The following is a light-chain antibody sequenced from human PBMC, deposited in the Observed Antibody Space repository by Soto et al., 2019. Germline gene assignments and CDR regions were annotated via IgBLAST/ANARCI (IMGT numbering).Light chain of an antibody. CDR3: QQDYNSWT. J-gene: IGKJ1*01. CDR2: GAS. V-gene: IGKV3D-7*01. CDR1: QSVSSSY. Sequence: PGERVTLSCRASQSVSSSYLTWYQQKPGQAPRLLIYGASTRATSIPARFSGSGCGTDFTLTISSLQPEDFAVYYCQQDYNSWTFGQGTKVEIK.